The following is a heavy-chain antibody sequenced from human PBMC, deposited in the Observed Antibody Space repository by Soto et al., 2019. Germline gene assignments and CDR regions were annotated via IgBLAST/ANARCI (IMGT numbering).Heavy chain of an antibody. CDR3: ARAVWGYDSSDYYYPT. V-gene: IGHV1-46*04. CDR1: GYTFTSYY. Sequence: QVQLVLSGAEVKKPGASVKVSCKASGYTFTSYYMHWVRQAPGQGLEWMGIINPSGGSTSYAQKLQGRVTMTRDTSTSTVYMELSSLRSDDTAVDYCARAVWGYDSSDYYYPTWGQGTLVTVSS. D-gene: IGHD3-22*01. J-gene: IGHJ5*02. CDR2: INPSGGST.